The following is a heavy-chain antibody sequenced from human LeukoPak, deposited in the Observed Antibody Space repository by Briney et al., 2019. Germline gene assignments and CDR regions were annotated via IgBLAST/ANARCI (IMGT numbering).Heavy chain of an antibody. Sequence: SETLSLTCTVSGGSISSYYWSWIRQPPGKGLEWIGYIYYSGSTNYNPSLKGRVTISVDTSKNQFSLKLSSVTAADTAVYYCARVAMGAGRMATIRNAFDIWGQGTMVTVSS. V-gene: IGHV4-59*01. CDR1: GGSISSYY. CDR2: IYYSGST. D-gene: IGHD5-24*01. CDR3: ARVAMGAGRMATIRNAFDI. J-gene: IGHJ3*02.